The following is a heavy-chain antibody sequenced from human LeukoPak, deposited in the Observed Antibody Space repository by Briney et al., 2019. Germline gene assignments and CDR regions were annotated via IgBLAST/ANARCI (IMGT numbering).Heavy chain of an antibody. CDR3: ARDGHQNYYGSGSFH. Sequence: SVKVSCKASGFTFTSSAVQWVRQARGQRLEWIGWIVVGSGNTNYAQKFQERVTITRDMSTSTAYMELSSLRSEDTAVYYCARDGHQNYYGSGSFHWGQGTLVTVSS. D-gene: IGHD3-10*01. CDR1: GFTFTSSA. J-gene: IGHJ4*02. V-gene: IGHV1-58*01. CDR2: IVVGSGNT.